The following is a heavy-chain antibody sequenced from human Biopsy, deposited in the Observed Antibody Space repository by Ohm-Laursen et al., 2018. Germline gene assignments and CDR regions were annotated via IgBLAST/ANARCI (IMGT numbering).Heavy chain of an antibody. CDR3: VRGVDYYDPYHYYALDV. CDR2: INHSGRT. D-gene: IGHD3-22*01. J-gene: IGHJ6*02. V-gene: IGHV4-34*01. Sequence: SDTLSLTCAVYGEPFNGYYWSWIRQTPGKGLEWIGEINHSGRTNYNPSLKSRVTISVDTSKNQFSLKVRSVTAADTAVYYCVRGVDYYDPYHYYALDVWGQGTTATVSS. CDR1: GEPFNGYY.